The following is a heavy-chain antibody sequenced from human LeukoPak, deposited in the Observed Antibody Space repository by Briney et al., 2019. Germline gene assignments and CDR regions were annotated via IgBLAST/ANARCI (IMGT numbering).Heavy chain of an antibody. CDR2: IYYSGST. D-gene: IGHD3-9*01. Sequence: SEPLSLTCTVSGGSISIYYWRWLRHPPGRGVECIGYIYYSGSTIYTPPLECRVTISVHTSKTHFSLTLTSVTAADTAVYYCAPGIIDWRTREEYYFDDWGQGTLVTVSS. CDR1: GGSISIYY. J-gene: IGHJ4*03. CDR3: APGIIDWRTREEYYFDD. V-gene: IGHV4-59*01.